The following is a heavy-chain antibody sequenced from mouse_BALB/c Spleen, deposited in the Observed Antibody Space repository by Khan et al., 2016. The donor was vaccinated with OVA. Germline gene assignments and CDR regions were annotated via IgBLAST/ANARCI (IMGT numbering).Heavy chain of an antibody. D-gene: IGHD1-1*01. CDR3: ATSYFYGYYFDY. J-gene: IGHJ2*01. CDR2: ISGDSNTI. V-gene: IGHV5-17*02. Sequence: EVKLVESGGGLVQPGRSQKLSCAASGFTFNSYGMHWVRQAPEKGLEWVAYISGDSNTIDYADTVKGRFTISRDNPKNTLFLQMTSLMSEDTAMYYCATSYFYGYYFDYWGPGTTLTVS. CDR1: GFTFNSYG.